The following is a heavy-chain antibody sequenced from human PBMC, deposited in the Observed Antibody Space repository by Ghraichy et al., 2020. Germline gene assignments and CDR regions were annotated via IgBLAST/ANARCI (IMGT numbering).Heavy chain of an antibody. V-gene: IGHV3-7*03. D-gene: IGHD3-9*01. CDR3: VRGDWFDY. CDR2: IKKDGRER. Sequence: GSLRLSCVASGFTFPNFRMNWVRQAPGKGLEWVANIKKDGRERSYVDSVKGRFTISRDNAKNSLSLQMNSLRAEDTAIYYCVRGDWFDYWGQGTLVTVSS. CDR1: GFTFPNFR. J-gene: IGHJ4*02.